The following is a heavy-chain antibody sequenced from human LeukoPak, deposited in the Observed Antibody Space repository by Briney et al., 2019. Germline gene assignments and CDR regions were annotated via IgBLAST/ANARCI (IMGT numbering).Heavy chain of an antibody. CDR2: ISGYNGNT. Sequence: GASVKVSCKASGYTFTTYNINWVRQAPGQGLEWMGWISGYNGNTNYAQKLQGRVTMTTDTSTSTAYMELRSLRSDDTAVYYCARDQSRQLVLGYWGQGTLVTVSS. D-gene: IGHD6-13*01. CDR1: GYTFTTYN. V-gene: IGHV1-18*01. CDR3: ARDQSRQLVLGY. J-gene: IGHJ4*02.